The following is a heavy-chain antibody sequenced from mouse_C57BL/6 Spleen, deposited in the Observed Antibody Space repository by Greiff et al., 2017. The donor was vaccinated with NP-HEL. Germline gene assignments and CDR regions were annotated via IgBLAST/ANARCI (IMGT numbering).Heavy chain of an antibody. Sequence: EVKLTESGGGLVKPGGSLKLSCAASGFTFSDYGMHWVRQAPEKGLEWVAYISSGSSTIYYADTVKGRFTISRDNAKNTLFLQMTSLRSEDTAMYYCAREGAIKGGMDYWGQGTSVTVSS. V-gene: IGHV5-17*01. CDR1: GFTFSDYG. CDR2: ISSGSSTI. J-gene: IGHJ4*01. CDR3: AREGAIKGGMDY.